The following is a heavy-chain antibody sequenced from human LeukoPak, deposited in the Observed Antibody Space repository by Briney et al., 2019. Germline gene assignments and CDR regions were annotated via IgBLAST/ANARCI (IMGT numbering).Heavy chain of an antibody. D-gene: IGHD3-22*01. CDR2: ISSSSSYI. Sequence: GGSLRLSCAASGFTFSRYSMNWVRQAPGKGLEWVSSISSSSSYIYYADSVKGRFTISRDNAKNSLYLQMNSLRAEDTAVYYCARDREGNYYDSSGYVMVYWGQGTLVTVSS. J-gene: IGHJ4*02. V-gene: IGHV3-21*01. CDR3: ARDREGNYYDSSGYVMVY. CDR1: GFTFSRYS.